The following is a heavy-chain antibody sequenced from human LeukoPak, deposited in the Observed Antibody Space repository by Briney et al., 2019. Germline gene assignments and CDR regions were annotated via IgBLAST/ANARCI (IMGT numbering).Heavy chain of an antibody. CDR2: ISGSGGST. CDR3: AKDFYSSSSYFDY. D-gene: IGHD6-6*01. CDR1: GFTLSSYA. Sequence: GGSLRLSCAASGFTLSSYAMSWVRQAPGKGLEWVSAISGSGGSTYYADSVKGRFTISRDNSKNTLYLQMNSLRAEDTAVYYCAKDFYSSSSYFDYWGQGTLVTVSS. V-gene: IGHV3-23*01. J-gene: IGHJ4*02.